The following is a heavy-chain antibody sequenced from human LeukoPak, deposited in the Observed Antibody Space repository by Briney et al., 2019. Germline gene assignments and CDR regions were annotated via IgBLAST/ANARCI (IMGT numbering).Heavy chain of an antibody. CDR1: GFTFSSYW. Sequence: GGSLRLSCAASGFTFSSYWMHWVRHGPGKGLVWVSRINNDGTSTRYAGFVKGRFTISRDNAKNTLYLQVNSLRAEDTAVYFCARDPSLTYTSSFDYWGQGTLVTVSS. V-gene: IGHV3-74*01. CDR3: ARDPSLTYTSSFDY. D-gene: IGHD6-6*01. J-gene: IGHJ4*02. CDR2: INNDGTST.